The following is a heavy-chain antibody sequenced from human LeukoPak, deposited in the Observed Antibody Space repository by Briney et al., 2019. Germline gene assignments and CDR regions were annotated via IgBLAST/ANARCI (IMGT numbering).Heavy chain of an antibody. Sequence: ASVTVSCKASGYPFTSYGINWVRQAPGQGLEWMGWISAYSGNTNYAQKFQDRVTMTTDTSTGTVYMDLRSLRSDDTAVYYCARLNCRMTTCQDYNFDYWGQGTLVTVSS. CDR1: GYPFTSYG. J-gene: IGHJ4*02. V-gene: IGHV1-18*01. CDR2: ISAYSGNT. D-gene: IGHD4-11*01. CDR3: ARLNCRMTTCQDYNFDY.